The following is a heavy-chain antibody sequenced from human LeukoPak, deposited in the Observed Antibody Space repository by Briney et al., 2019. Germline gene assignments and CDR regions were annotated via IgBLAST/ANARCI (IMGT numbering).Heavy chain of an antibody. Sequence: GGSLRLSCVGSGFNFKNYVTIWVRQAPGKGLEWVSSISSSSSYIYYADSVKGRFTISRDNAKNSLYLQMNSLRADDTAVYYCARDGSRSSVNCVDYWGQGTLVTVSS. V-gene: IGHV3-21*01. CDR2: ISSSSSYI. CDR1: GFNFKNYV. D-gene: IGHD6-6*01. CDR3: ARDGSRSSVNCVDY. J-gene: IGHJ4*02.